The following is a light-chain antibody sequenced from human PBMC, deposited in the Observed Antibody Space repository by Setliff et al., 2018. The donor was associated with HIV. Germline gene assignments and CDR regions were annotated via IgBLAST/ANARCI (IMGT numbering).Light chain of an antibody. J-gene: IGLJ2*01. V-gene: IGLV2-11*01. Sequence: QSALTQPRSVSGSPGQSVTISCTGTSSDIGGYNYVSWYQQHPGKAPKLMIYDVTKRPSGVPDRFSGSKSGNTASLTISGLQADDEADYYCCSYAGSYTWVFGGGTK. CDR2: DVT. CDR1: SSDIGGYNY. CDR3: CSYAGSYTWV.